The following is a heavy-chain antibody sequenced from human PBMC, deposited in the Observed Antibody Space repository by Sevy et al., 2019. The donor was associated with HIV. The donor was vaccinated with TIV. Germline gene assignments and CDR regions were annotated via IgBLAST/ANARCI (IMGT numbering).Heavy chain of an antibody. Sequence: GGSLRLSCAASGFTFSSYSMNWVRQAPGKGLEWVSSISSSSSYIYYADSVKGRFTISRDNAKNSLYLQMNSLRAEDTAVYYCARDLVGVVAGTDDYWGQGTLVTVSS. D-gene: IGHD6-19*01. CDR1: GFTFSSYS. CDR3: ARDLVGVVAGTDDY. J-gene: IGHJ4*02. CDR2: ISSSSSYI. V-gene: IGHV3-21*01.